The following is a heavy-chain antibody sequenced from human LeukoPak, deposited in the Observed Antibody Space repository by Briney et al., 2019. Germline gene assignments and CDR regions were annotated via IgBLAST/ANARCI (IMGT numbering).Heavy chain of an antibody. Sequence: SATQSLTCPVAGGSIISGSYFWTWLRQPAGKGLEWIVRLITSGSTNYNPSLKCRVTISVDTSKNQFSLKLSPVTAADRAVCYWAREGYTSIWYSGYYYFYYRGQGTLVTVSS. CDR1: GGSIISGSYF. J-gene: IGHJ4*02. CDR2: LITSGST. V-gene: IGHV4-61*02. CDR3: AREGYTSIWYSGYYYFYY. D-gene: IGHD6-13*01.